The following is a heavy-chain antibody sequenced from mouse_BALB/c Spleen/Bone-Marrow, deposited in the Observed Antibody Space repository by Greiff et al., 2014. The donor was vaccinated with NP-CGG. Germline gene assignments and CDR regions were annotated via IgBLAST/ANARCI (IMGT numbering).Heavy chain of an antibody. D-gene: IGHD6-1*01. CDR3: ARWASSMDY. CDR2: INPYNDGT. V-gene: IGHV1-14*01. CDR1: GYTFTSYV. Sequence: EVHLVESGPELVKPGASVKMSCKASGYTFTSYVMHWVKQKPGQGLEWIGYINPYNDGTKYNEKFKGKATLTSDKSSSTAYMELSSLTSEDSAVYYCARWASSMDYWGQGTSVTVSS. J-gene: IGHJ4*01.